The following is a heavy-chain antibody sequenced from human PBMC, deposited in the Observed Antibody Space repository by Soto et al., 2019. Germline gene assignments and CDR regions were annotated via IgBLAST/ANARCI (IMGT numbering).Heavy chain of an antibody. CDR1: GFTFSSYG. Sequence: QVQLVESGGGVVQPGRSLRLSCAASGFTFSSYGMHWVRQAPGKGLEWVAVIWYDGSNKYYADSVKGRFTISRDNTKNTLYLQMNSLRAEDTAVYYCASDNPIGGRYFDYWGQGTLVTVSS. J-gene: IGHJ4*02. V-gene: IGHV3-33*01. D-gene: IGHD3-10*01. CDR2: IWYDGSNK. CDR3: ASDNPIGGRYFDY.